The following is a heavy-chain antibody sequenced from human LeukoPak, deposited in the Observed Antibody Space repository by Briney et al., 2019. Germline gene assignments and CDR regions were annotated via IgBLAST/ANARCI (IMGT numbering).Heavy chain of an antibody. CDR2: ISYDGSRT. D-gene: IGHD3-10*01. J-gene: IGHJ4*02. V-gene: IGHV3-30*01. CDR1: GFTFTEYA. CDR3: ARDSIYYYASGSSGPHYFDY. Sequence: PGGSLRLSCAASGFTFTEYAMHWVRQAPGKGLEWVALISYDGSRTDYADSVKGRFTISRDNSRNTLYLQLNSLGPEDAAVYYCARDSIYYYASGSSGPHYFDYWGQGALVTVSS.